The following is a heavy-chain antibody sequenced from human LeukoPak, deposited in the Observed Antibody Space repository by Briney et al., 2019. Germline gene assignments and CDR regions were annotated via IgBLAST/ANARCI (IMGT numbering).Heavy chain of an antibody. CDR1: GFTFSSYG. V-gene: IGHV3-33*01. CDR3: ARDFGYIRMANDKTGSGY. CDR2: IWYDGSNK. D-gene: IGHD5-24*01. J-gene: IGHJ4*02. Sequence: GGSLRLSCAASGFTFSSYGMHWVRQAPGKGLEWVAVIWYDGSNKYYADSVKGRFTISRANSKNTLYLQMNSLRAEDTAVYYCARDFGYIRMANDKTGSGYWGQGTLVTVSS.